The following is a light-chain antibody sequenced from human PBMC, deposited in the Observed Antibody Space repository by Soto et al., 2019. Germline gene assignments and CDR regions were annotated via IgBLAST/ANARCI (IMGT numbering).Light chain of an antibody. CDR1: QSLSSN. Sequence: EIVMTQSPATLSVSLGERATLSCRASQSLSSNLAWYQQKPGQAPRLLISGTTTRATGIPARFSGSGSGTEFTLTISSLQSEDVAVYFCQQYNIWPYTFGQGTKVEIK. CDR2: GTT. V-gene: IGKV3-15*01. CDR3: QQYNIWPYT. J-gene: IGKJ2*01.